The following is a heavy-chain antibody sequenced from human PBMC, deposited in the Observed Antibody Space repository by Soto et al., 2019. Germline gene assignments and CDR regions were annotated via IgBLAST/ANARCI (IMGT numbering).Heavy chain of an antibody. V-gene: IGHV1-69*13. D-gene: IGHD6-19*01. CDR2: IIPIFGTA. J-gene: IGHJ6*02. CDR1: GGTFSSYA. Sequence: SVKVSCKASGGTFSSYAISWVRQAPGQGLEWMGGIIPIFGTANYAQKFQGRVTITADESTSTAYMELSSLRSEDTAVYYCARDQYSSGWYPPDRPYYYYGMDVWGQGTTVTVSS. CDR3: ARDQYSSGWYPPDRPYYYYGMDV.